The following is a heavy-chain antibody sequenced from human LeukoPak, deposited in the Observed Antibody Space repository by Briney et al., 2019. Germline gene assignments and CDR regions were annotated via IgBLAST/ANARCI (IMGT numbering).Heavy chain of an antibody. D-gene: IGHD3-10*01. Sequence: GGSLRLSCAVSGITLSNYGMSWVRQAPGKGLDWVAGLSGSGGGTNYADSVKGRFTISRDNAKNTLYLQMNSLRAEDTAVYFCAKRGVVIRVILVGFHKEAYYFDSWGQGALVTVSS. V-gene: IGHV3-23*01. CDR3: AKRGVVIRVILVGFHKEAYYFDS. CDR1: GITLSNYG. CDR2: LSGSGGGT. J-gene: IGHJ4*02.